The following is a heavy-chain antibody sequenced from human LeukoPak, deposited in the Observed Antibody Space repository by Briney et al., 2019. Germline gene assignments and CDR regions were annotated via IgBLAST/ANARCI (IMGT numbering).Heavy chain of an antibody. Sequence: PGGSLRLSCVASRFQFSSYAMSWVRQAPGKGLEWVSVISGSGGSTYYADSVKGRFTISRDNSKNTLYLQMNSLKAEDTAVYYCARAHSIQLWASFDYWGQGALVTVSS. D-gene: IGHD5-18*01. V-gene: IGHV3-23*01. CDR1: RFQFSSYA. J-gene: IGHJ4*02. CDR2: ISGSGGST. CDR3: ARAHSIQLWASFDY.